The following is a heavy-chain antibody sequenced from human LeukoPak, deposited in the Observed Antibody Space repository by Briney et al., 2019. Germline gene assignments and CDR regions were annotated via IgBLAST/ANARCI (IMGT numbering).Heavy chain of an antibody. CDR3: ARRNGYYFDY. CDR1: GYSISSGYY. D-gene: IGHD3-22*01. CDR2: IFHSGST. V-gene: IGHV4-38-2*01. Sequence: SETLSLTCAVSGYSISSGYYWGWIRQPPGKGLEWIGSIFHSGSTYYNPSLKSRVTLSTDTSKNQFPLKLSSVTAADTAMYYCARRNGYYFDYWGQGTLVTVSS. J-gene: IGHJ4*02.